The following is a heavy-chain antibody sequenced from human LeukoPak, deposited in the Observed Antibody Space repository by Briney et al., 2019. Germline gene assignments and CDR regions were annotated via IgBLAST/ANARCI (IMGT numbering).Heavy chain of an antibody. CDR3: ATLYAVRGALSFDM. D-gene: IGHD2-8*01. J-gene: IGHJ3*02. Sequence: SETLSLTCTVSGGSISSYYWSWIRQPPGKGLEWIGYIYYSGRTNYNPSLKSRVTISLDTSKNQFSLKLSSVTAADTAVYYCATLYAVRGALSFDMWGQGTMVTVSS. V-gene: IGHV4-59*01. CDR1: GGSISSYY. CDR2: IYYSGRT.